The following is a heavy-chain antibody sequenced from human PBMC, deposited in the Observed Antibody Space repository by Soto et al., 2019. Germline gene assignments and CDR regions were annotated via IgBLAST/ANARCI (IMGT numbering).Heavy chain of an antibody. J-gene: IGHJ5*02. Sequence: ASVKVSCKASGYTFTSHVINWVRQAPGQGLEWMGWISTYNGNTHYAQNLQGRVSMTTDTPTTTAYMELSSLRSEDTAVYYCAREELAAAGTGNWFDPWGQGTLVTVSS. CDR3: AREELAAAGTGNWFDP. CDR1: GYTFTSHV. D-gene: IGHD6-13*01. CDR2: ISTYNGNT. V-gene: IGHV1-18*04.